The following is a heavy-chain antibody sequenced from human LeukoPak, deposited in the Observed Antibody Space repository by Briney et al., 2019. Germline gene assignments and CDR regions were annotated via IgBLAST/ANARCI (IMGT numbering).Heavy chain of an antibody. CDR1: GYTFTSYD. V-gene: IGHV1-8*01. Sequence: ASVKVSCKASGYTFTSYDINWVRQATGQGLEWMGWMNPNSGNTGYAQKFQGRVTITWNTSISTAYMELSSLRSEDTAVYYCARGHRGYYYYYMDVWGKGTTVTVSS. J-gene: IGHJ6*03. CDR3: ARGHRGYYYYYMDV. CDR2: MNPNSGNT. D-gene: IGHD3-10*01.